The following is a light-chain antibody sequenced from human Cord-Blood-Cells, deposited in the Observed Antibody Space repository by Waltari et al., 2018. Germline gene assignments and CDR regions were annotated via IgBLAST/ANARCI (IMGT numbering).Light chain of an antibody. CDR2: DAS. CDR1: QSVSSY. CDR3: QQRSNWPT. V-gene: IGKV3-11*01. Sequence: EIVLTQSPATLSLSPGERATLSCRANQSVSSYLAWYQQKPGQAPRLLIYDASNRATGIPARFRGSGAGTDFTLTISSLEPEDFAVYYCQQRSNWPTFGGGTKVEIK. J-gene: IGKJ4*01.